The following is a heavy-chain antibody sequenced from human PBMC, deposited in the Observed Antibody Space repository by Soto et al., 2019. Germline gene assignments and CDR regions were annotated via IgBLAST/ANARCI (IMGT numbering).Heavy chain of an antibody. Sequence: QVQLVQSGAEVKKPGSSVKVSCKASGGTFSSYAISWVRQAPGQGLEWMGGIIPIFGTANYAQKFQGRVTITADESTSTAYMELSSLRSEDTAVYYCAAGGPPRIVGASRGAFDIWGQGTMVTVSS. D-gene: IGHD1-26*01. J-gene: IGHJ3*02. V-gene: IGHV1-69*01. CDR3: AAGGPPRIVGASRGAFDI. CDR1: GGTFSSYA. CDR2: IIPIFGTA.